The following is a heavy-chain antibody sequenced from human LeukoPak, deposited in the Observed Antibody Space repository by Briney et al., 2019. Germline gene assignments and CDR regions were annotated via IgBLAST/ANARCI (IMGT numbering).Heavy chain of an antibody. J-gene: IGHJ5*02. D-gene: IGHD3-16*01. CDR3: ARAAWNGGGGFDP. CDR1: NGSFSGYY. Sequence: PSETLSFTCAVYNGSFSGYYWSWIRQSPEKGLEWIGEVNHGGDTNYNPSLRSRVTISLDTSKNHFSLKLRSVTAADTAIYNCARAAWNGGGGFDPWGQGTLVTVSS. V-gene: IGHV4-34*01. CDR2: VNHGGDT.